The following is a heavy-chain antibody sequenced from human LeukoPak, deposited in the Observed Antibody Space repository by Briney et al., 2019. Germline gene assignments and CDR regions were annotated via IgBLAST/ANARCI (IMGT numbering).Heavy chain of an antibody. Sequence: SETLSLTCAVYGGSFSGYYWSWIRQPPGKGLEWIGEINHSGSTNYNPSLKSRVTISVDTSKNQFSLKLSSVTAADTAVYYCARYSYGSGNFDYWGQGTLVTVSS. V-gene: IGHV4-34*01. CDR1: GGSFSGYY. J-gene: IGHJ4*02. CDR3: ARYSYGSGNFDY. D-gene: IGHD5-18*01. CDR2: INHSGST.